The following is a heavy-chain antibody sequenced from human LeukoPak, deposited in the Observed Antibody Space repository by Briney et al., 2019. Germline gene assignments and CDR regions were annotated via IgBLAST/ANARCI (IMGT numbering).Heavy chain of an antibody. V-gene: IGHV3-7*01. CDR1: GFTFSSYW. CDR2: IKQDGSEK. Sequence: PGGSLRLSCAASGFTFSSYWMSWVRQAPGKGLEWVANIKQDGSEKYYVDSVKGRFTISRDNAKKSLCLQMNSLRAEDTAVYYCATWHYYGSGSYYGMDVWGKGTTVTVSS. J-gene: IGHJ6*04. CDR3: ATWHYYGSGSYYGMDV. D-gene: IGHD3-10*01.